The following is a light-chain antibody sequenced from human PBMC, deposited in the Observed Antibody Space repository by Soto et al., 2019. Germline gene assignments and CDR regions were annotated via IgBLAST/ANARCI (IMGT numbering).Light chain of an antibody. Sequence: EVVLTQSPATLSLSPGERATLSCRASQSVGSHLTWYQQKPGQALRLLIYDGFNRATGIPARFSGSGSGTDFTLTISRLEPEDFAVYFCQQRTNWRATFGQGTRLEIK. CDR1: QSVGSH. CDR3: QQRTNWRAT. CDR2: DGF. V-gene: IGKV3-11*01. J-gene: IGKJ5*01.